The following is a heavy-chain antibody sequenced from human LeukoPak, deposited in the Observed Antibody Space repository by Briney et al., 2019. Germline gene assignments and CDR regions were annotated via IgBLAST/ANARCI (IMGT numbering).Heavy chain of an antibody. Sequence: PSETLSLTCTVSGGSISSSSYYWGWIRQPPGKGLEWIGYISYSGSTDYNPSLKSRVTISLDTSKNQFSLRLSSVTAADTAVYYCARETRLHSGSYSNDAFDIWGQGTMVTVSS. D-gene: IGHD1-26*01. V-gene: IGHV4-61*01. CDR1: GGSISSSSYY. J-gene: IGHJ3*02. CDR3: ARETRLHSGSYSNDAFDI. CDR2: ISYSGST.